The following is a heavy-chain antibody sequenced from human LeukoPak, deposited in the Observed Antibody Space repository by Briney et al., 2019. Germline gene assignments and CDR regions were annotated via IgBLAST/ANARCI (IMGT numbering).Heavy chain of an antibody. CDR2: IIPIFGTA. Sequence: SVKVSCRASGGTFSSYAISWVRQAPGQGLEWMGGIIPIFGTANYAQKFQGRVTIAADESTSTAYMELSSLRSEDTAVYYCARGPDLVGATGWGQGTLVTVSS. V-gene: IGHV1-69*13. J-gene: IGHJ4*02. CDR1: GGTFSSYA. CDR3: ARGPDLVGATG. D-gene: IGHD1-26*01.